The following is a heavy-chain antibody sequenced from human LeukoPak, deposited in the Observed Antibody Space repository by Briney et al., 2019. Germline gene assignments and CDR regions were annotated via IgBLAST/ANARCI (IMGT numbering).Heavy chain of an antibody. CDR2: ISSSGSNI. D-gene: IGHD1-26*01. CDR1: GFTFSSYE. CDR3: ARSLVGATKPSPFDY. J-gene: IGHJ4*02. V-gene: IGHV3-48*03. Sequence: GGSLRLSCAASGFTFSSYEMNWVRQAPGKGLEWVSYISSSGSNIYYADSVKGRFTISRDNAKNSLYLQMNSLRAEDTAVYYCARSLVGATKPSPFDYWGQGTLVTVSS.